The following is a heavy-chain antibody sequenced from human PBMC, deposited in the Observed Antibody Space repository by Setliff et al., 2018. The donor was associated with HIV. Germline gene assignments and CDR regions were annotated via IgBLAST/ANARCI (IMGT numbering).Heavy chain of an antibody. CDR3: ARRSDWFDP. CDR2: IYTSGNT. J-gene: IGHJ5*02. V-gene: IGHV4-4*07. CDR1: GGSISSYY. Sequence: SETLSLTCTVSGGSISSYYWSWIRQPAGKGLEWIGRIYTSGNTNYDPSLKSRVTISVDTSKNQFSLKLASVTAADTAVYFCARRSDWFDPWGQGTQVTVSS.